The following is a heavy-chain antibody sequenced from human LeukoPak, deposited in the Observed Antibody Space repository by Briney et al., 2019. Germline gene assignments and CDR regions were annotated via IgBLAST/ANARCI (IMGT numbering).Heavy chain of an antibody. CDR3: ARGLTMLDY. CDR1: GDSISSYY. D-gene: IGHD3-10*01. V-gene: IGHV4-59*01. Sequence: SETLSLTCTVSGDSISSYYWSWIRQPPGKGLEWIGYIYYTGGSNYNPSLKSRVTISIDTSKNHFSLRLSSVTAADTAVYYCARGLTMLDYWGQGSLVTVSS. J-gene: IGHJ4*02. CDR2: IYYTGGS.